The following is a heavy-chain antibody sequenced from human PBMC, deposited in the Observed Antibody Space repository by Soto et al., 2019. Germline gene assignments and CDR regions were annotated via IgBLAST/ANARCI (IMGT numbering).Heavy chain of an antibody. J-gene: IGHJ4*02. CDR2: ISGSGGST. CDR1: GFTFSSYA. D-gene: IGHD2-21*02. CDR3: ARVYCRGDCASYFDY. V-gene: IGHV3-23*01. Sequence: EVQLLESGGGLVQPGGSLRLSCAASGFTFSSYAMSWVRQAPGKGLELVSAISGSGGSTYYADSVKGRFTISRDNSKNTLYLQMNSLRDEDTAVYYFARVYCRGDCASYFDYWGQGTLVTVSS.